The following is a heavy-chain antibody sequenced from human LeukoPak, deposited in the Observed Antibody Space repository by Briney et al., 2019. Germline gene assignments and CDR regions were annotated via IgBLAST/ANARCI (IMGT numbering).Heavy chain of an antibody. J-gene: IGHJ4*02. CDR2: IIPIFGTA. D-gene: IGHD7-27*01. V-gene: IGHV1-69*05. Sequence: SVKVSCKASGGTFSSYAISWVRQAPRQGLEWMGGIIPIFGTADYAQKFQGRVTITTDESTSTIYMELRSLRSDDTAVYYCARAGLGGSNWVDYWGQGTLVTVSS. CDR3: ARAGLGGSNWVDY. CDR1: GGTFSSYA.